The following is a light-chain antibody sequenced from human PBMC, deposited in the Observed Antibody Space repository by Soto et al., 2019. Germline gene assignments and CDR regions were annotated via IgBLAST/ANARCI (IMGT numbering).Light chain of an antibody. CDR3: QQYYSTPPT. J-gene: IGKJ2*01. CDR2: FAS. V-gene: IGKV4-1*01. Sequence: DIVMTQSPDSLAVSLGERATINCKSSQSVLYSSNNKNYLACYQQRPGQPPNLLIYFASTRESWVPDRFSGSGSGTDFTLTITSLQAEDVAVYYCQQYYSTPPTFGQGAKLEIK. CDR1: QSVLYSSNNKNY.